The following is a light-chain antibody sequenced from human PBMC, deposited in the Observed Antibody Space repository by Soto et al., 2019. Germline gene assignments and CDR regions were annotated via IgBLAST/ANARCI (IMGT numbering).Light chain of an antibody. J-gene: IGKJ2*01. CDR1: QSVGSD. CDR2: GAS. V-gene: IGKV3-15*01. Sequence: EIVMTQSPATLSVSPGEGATLSCRASQSVGSDLAWYQQKPGQPPRLLIYGASTRATGIPARFSGGGSGSDFTLTISSLQSEDFAVYYCQQHYNWPPYTFGQGTKLEIK. CDR3: QQHYNWPPYT.